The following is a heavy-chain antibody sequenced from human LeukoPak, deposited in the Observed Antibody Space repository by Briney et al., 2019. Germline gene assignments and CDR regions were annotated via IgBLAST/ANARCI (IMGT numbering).Heavy chain of an antibody. CDR3: ALGRGDY. J-gene: IGHJ4*02. Sequence: PGRSLRLPCAASGFTFSSYAMHWVRQAPGKGLEWVAVISYDGSNKYYADSVKGPFTISRDNSKNTLYLQMNSLRAEDTAVYYCALGRGDYWGQGTLVTVSS. CDR1: GFTFSSYA. V-gene: IGHV3-30-3*01. CDR2: ISYDGSNK. D-gene: IGHD7-27*01.